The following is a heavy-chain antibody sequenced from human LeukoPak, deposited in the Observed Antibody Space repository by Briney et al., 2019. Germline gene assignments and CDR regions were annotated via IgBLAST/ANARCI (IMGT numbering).Heavy chain of an antibody. CDR1: GGSISSGGYY. V-gene: IGHV4-31*03. J-gene: IGHJ4*02. D-gene: IGHD3-22*01. CDR2: IYYSGST. CDR3: ATQNLFYYDSSGPFDY. Sequence: SETLSLTCTVSGGSISSGGYYWSWIRQHPGKGLEWIGYIYYSGSTYYNPSLKSRVTISVDTSKNQFSLKLSSVTAADTAAYYCATQNLFYYDSSGPFDYWGQGTLVTVSS.